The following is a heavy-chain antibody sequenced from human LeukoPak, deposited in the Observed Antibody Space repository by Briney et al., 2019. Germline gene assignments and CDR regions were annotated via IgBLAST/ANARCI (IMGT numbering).Heavy chain of an antibody. Sequence: FETLSLTCTVSGGSIRSYYWSWIRQPPGKGLEWIGYIYSSGSTNYNPSLKSRVTISVDTSKSQFSLKLTSVTAADTAVYYCARSKYSGSYDGRFDPWGQGTLVIVTS. J-gene: IGHJ5*02. D-gene: IGHD1-26*01. V-gene: IGHV4-59*08. CDR2: IYSSGST. CDR3: ARSKYSGSYDGRFDP. CDR1: GGSIRSYY.